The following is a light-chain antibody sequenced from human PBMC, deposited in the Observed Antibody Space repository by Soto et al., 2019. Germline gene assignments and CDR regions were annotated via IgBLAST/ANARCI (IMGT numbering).Light chain of an antibody. V-gene: IGKV1-5*03. CDR1: QSISTW. CDR3: QQYNGYPHS. Sequence: DIQMTQSPSTLSASVGDRVTITCRASQSISTWLAWYQQKPGKAPKLLIYKASSLRKGVPSRFSGSGYWTEFTLTIYSLQPDDFASYYCQQYNGYPHSFGQGTKLDIK. CDR2: KAS. J-gene: IGKJ2*01.